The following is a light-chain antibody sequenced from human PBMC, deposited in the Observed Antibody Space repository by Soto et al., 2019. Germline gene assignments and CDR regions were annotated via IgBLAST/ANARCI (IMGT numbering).Light chain of an antibody. CDR3: SSYTSKSSLI. CDR1: NIDSRT. V-gene: IGLV3-21*02. Sequence: SYELTQPPSVSVAPGQTATISCGENNIDSRTVHWYQQKPGQAPLLVVYDNSFRPSGIPNRFSGSNSGNTASLTISGLQAEDEADYYCSSYTSKSSLIFGGGTKVTVL. CDR2: DNS. J-gene: IGLJ2*01.